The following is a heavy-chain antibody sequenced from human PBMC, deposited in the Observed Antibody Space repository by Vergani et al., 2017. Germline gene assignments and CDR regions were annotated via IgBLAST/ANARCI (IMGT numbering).Heavy chain of an antibody. CDR3: ARAPVDSGYDWHFDY. CDR2: IYYSGST. CDR1: GGSISSGGYY. D-gene: IGHD5-12*01. V-gene: IGHV4-31*03. Sequence: QVQLQESGPGLVKPSQTLSLTCTVSGGSISSGGYYWSWIHQHPGKGLEWIGYIYYSGSTYYNPSLKSRVTISVDTSKNQFSLKLSAVTAADTAVYYCARAPVDSGYDWHFDYWGQGTLVTVSS. J-gene: IGHJ4*02.